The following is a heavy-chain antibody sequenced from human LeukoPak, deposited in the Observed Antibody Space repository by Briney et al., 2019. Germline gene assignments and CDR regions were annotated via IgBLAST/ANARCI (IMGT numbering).Heavy chain of an antibody. Sequence: GASVKVSCKASGYTFTGYYMHWVRQAPGQGLEWMGWINPHSGGTNYAQKFQGRVTMTRATSISTAYMELSRLRSDDTAVYYCARDVDTAKNFDSWGQGTLVTVSS. V-gene: IGHV1-2*02. J-gene: IGHJ4*02. CDR2: INPHSGGT. CDR3: ARDVDTAKNFDS. CDR1: GYTFTGYY. D-gene: IGHD5-18*01.